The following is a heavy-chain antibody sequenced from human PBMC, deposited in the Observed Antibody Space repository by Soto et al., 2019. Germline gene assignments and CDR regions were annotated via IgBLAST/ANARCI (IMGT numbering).Heavy chain of an antibody. CDR1: GGSFSGYY. D-gene: IGHD3-10*01. CDR3: ARVSITMVRGINWFDP. V-gene: IGHV4-34*01. Sequence: SETLSLTCAVYGGSFSGYYWSWIRQPPGKWLEWIGEINHSGSTNYNPSLKSRVTISVDTSKNQFSLKLSSVTAADTAVYYCARVSITMVRGINWFDPWGQGXLVTVYS. J-gene: IGHJ5*02. CDR2: INHSGST.